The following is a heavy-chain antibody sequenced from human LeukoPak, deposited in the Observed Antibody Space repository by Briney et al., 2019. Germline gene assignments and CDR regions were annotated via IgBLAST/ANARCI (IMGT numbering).Heavy chain of an antibody. CDR1: GFTLSNYA. D-gene: IGHD6-19*01. CDR2: ISGSGGST. J-gene: IGHJ4*02. CDR3: AKAQYSSGWYGFDY. V-gene: IGHV3-23*01. Sequence: PGGSLRLSCAASGFTLSNYAMSWVRQAPGKGLEWVSAISGSGGSTYYADSVKGRLTISRDNSKNTLYLQMNSLRAEDTALYYCAKAQYSSGWYGFDYWGQGTLVTVSS.